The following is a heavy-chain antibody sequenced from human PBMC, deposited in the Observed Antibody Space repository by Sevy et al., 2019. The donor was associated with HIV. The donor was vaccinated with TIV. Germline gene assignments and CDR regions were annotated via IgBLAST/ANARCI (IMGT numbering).Heavy chain of an antibody. CDR2: VSSDGSEI. CDR1: GFTFSTYA. D-gene: IGHD7-27*01. Sequence: GGSLRLSCAVSGFTFSTYAMHWVRQAPGKGLECVAIVSSDGSEINYADSVKCRFTISRDNSMNTLYLQMNSLRTEDTARYNWARDQLRIINYWGQVTLVTVSS. V-gene: IGHV3-30-3*01. CDR3: ARDQLRIINY. J-gene: IGHJ4*02.